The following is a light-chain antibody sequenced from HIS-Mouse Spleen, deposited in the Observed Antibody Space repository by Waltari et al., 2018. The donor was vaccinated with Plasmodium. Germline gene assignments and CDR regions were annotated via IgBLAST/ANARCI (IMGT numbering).Light chain of an antibody. J-gene: IGLJ3*02. CDR1: ALPKKY. CDR3: YSTDSSGNHRV. CDR2: EVS. V-gene: IGLV3-10*01. Sequence: SYELTQPPSVSVSPGQTARITCSGDALPKKYAYWYQQQSGQAPVLVIHEVSKRPSGIPEGFSGSSSGTMATLTISGAQVEDEADYYCYSTDSSGNHRVFGGGTKLTVL.